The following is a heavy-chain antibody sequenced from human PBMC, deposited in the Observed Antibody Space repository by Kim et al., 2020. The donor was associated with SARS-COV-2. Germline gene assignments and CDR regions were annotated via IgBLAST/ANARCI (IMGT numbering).Heavy chain of an antibody. J-gene: IGHJ4*02. CDR3: AAAYCGGDCYPPGFDY. D-gene: IGHD2-21*01. V-gene: IGHV3-11*03. Sequence: SVKGRFTISRDNAKNSLYLKMNSLRAEDTAVYYCAAAYCGGDCYPPGFDYWGQGTLVTVSS.